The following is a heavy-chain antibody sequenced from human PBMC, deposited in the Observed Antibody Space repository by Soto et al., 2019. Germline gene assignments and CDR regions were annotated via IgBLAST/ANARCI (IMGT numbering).Heavy chain of an antibody. Sequence: ASVKVSCKASGYTFTGYAMHWVRQAPGQRLEWMGWINAGNGNTKYSQKFQGRVTITRDTSASTAHMELSSLRSEDTAVYYCARKIGTTEYYYYGMDVWGQGTTVTVSS. CDR2: INAGNGNT. J-gene: IGHJ6*02. D-gene: IGHD1-7*01. V-gene: IGHV1-3*01. CDR3: ARKIGTTEYYYYGMDV. CDR1: GYTFTGYA.